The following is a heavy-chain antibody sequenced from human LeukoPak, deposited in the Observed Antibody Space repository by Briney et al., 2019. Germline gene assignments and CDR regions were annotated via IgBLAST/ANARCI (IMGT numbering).Heavy chain of an antibody. J-gene: IGHJ4*02. CDR2: IYYSGST. CDR1: GGSISSSSYY. CDR3: ARTSGYSYGYGFDY. V-gene: IGHV4-39*07. D-gene: IGHD5-18*01. Sequence: SETLSLTCTVSGGSISSSSYYWGWIRQPPGKGLEWIGSIYYSGSTYYNPSLKSRVTISVDTSKNQFSLKLSSVTAADTAVYYCARTSGYSYGYGFDYWGQGTLVTVSS.